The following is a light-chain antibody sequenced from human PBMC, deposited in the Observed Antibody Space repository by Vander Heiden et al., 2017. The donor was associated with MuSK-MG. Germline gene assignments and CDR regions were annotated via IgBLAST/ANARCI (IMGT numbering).Light chain of an antibody. V-gene: IGKV1-39*01. J-gene: IGKJ2*01. CDR3: QQCDSTPYT. CDR2: AAS. Sequence: SPSSLSASVGDRVTITCRASQSISSYLNWYQQKPGKAPKLLIYAASSLQSGVPSRFSGSGSGTDFTLTISSLQPEDFATYYCQQCDSTPYTFGQGTKLEIK. CDR1: QSISSY.